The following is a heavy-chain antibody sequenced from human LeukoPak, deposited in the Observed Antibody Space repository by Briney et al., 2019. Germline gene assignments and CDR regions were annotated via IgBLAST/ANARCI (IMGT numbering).Heavy chain of an antibody. CDR3: ARGSASNSDYGLRWSGP. CDR1: GGSFSGYY. D-gene: IGHD4-17*01. J-gene: IGHJ5*02. CDR2: INHSGST. Sequence: SETLSLTCAVYGGSFSGYYWSWIRQPPGKGLEWIGEINHSGSTNYNPSLKSRVTISVDTSKNQFSLKLSSVTAADTAVYYCARGSASNSDYGLRWSGPWGQETLLTLPS. V-gene: IGHV4-34*01.